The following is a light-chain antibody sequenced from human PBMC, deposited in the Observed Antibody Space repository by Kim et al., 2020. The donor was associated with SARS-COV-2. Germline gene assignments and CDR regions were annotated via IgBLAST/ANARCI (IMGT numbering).Light chain of an antibody. CDR3: QQYWDSLLT. CDR2: ATS. CDR1: QAISNS. V-gene: IGKV1-NL1*01. Sequence: DIQMTQSPSSLSASVGDRVTITCRASQAISNSLAWYHQRPGEAPKVLLYATSRLESGVPSRFSGSGSGTDYNFTISSLQPEDFGTYYCQQYWDSLLTFGGGTIVEIK. J-gene: IGKJ4*01.